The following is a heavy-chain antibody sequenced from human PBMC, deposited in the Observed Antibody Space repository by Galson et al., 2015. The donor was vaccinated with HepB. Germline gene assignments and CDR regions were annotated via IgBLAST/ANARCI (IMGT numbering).Heavy chain of an antibody. CDR3: ARPYDSSWYLLGY. Sequence: SLRLSCAASGFTFSNYHMDWVRQAPGKGLEWVSYISSSSTTIYYADSLKGRFTISRDDAKSSLYLQMNSLRDEDTAVYYCARPYDSSWYLLGYWGQGTLVTVSS. V-gene: IGHV3-48*02. D-gene: IGHD6-13*01. CDR1: GFTFSNYH. CDR2: ISSSSTTI. J-gene: IGHJ4*02.